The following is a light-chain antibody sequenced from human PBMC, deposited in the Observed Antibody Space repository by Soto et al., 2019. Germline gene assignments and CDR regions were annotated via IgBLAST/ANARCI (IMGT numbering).Light chain of an antibody. J-gene: IGKJ5*01. CDR3: QQYNNSHPT. Sequence: EIVMTQSPATLSVSPGERATLSCRASQSVTSNLAWYQQKPGQAPRLLIYGASTRATAIPARFIGSGSGTEFTLTISSVQSEDFAVYYCQQYNNSHPTFGQGTRLEIK. CDR2: GAS. CDR1: QSVTSN. V-gene: IGKV3-15*01.